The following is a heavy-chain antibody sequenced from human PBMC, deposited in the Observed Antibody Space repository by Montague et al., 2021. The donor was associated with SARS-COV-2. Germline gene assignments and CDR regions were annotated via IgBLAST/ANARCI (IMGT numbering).Heavy chain of an antibody. D-gene: IGHD3-16*01. V-gene: IGHV3-23*01. CDR3: AKRDYTSPDHYPRLDH. CDR1: GFTFGNYA. J-gene: IGHJ4*02. CDR2: ITSSGEST. Sequence: SLRLSCAASGFTFGNYAMAWVRQAPGKGLEWVSAITSSGESTYYADSMKGRLTISRDNSMNTLFLQMSSLKAADTAIYFCAKRDYTSPDHYPRLDHWGQGTLVTVSS.